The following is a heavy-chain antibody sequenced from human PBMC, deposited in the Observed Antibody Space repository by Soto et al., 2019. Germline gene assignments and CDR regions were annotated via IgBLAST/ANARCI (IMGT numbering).Heavy chain of an antibody. CDR3: ARDLAVTTDSYYYYYGMDV. V-gene: IGHV3-33*01. J-gene: IGHJ6*04. CDR2: IWYDGSNK. Sequence: GGSLSLSCAASGFTFSSYGMHWVRQAPGKGLEWVAVIWYDGSNKYYADSVKGRFTISRDNSKNTLYLQMNSLRAEDTAVYYCARDLAVTTDSYYYYYGMDVWGEGTTVTVYS. CDR1: GFTFSSYG. D-gene: IGHD4-17*01.